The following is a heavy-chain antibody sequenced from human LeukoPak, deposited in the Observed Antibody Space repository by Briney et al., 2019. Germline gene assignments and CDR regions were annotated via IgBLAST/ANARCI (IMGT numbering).Heavy chain of an antibody. CDR3: ARGVDTSFDI. Sequence: SESLSLTCTVSGGSISSYYWSWIRQPPGKGLEWIGYIYYSGSTNYNPSLKSRVTISVDTSKNQFSLKLSSVTAADTAVYYCARGVDTSFDIWGQGTMVLVSS. V-gene: IGHV4-59*01. D-gene: IGHD3-3*01. J-gene: IGHJ3*02. CDR2: IYYSGST. CDR1: GGSISSYY.